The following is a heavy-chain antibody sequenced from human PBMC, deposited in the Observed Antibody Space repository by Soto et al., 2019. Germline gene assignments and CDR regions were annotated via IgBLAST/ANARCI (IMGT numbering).Heavy chain of an antibody. Sequence: GASVKVSCKASGYTFTSYDINWVRQATGQGLEWMGWMNPNSGSTGYAQKFQGRVTMTRNTSISTAYMELSSLRSEDTAVYYCARGSRGIAAAGTRDYYYYYGMDVWGQGTTVTVSS. CDR1: GYTFTSYD. D-gene: IGHD6-13*01. J-gene: IGHJ6*02. CDR2: MNPNSGST. CDR3: ARGSRGIAAAGTRDYYYYYGMDV. V-gene: IGHV1-8*01.